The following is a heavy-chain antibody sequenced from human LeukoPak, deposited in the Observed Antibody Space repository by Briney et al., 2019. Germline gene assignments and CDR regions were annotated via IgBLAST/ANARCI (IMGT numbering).Heavy chain of an antibody. CDR1: GYSFTSSW. J-gene: IGHJ4*02. CDR3: ARPMDGSGSEAYFDY. D-gene: IGHD3-10*01. V-gene: IGHV5-51*01. Sequence: GEPLKISCQGSGYSFTSSWIGWVRQMPGKGLEWMGTIYPGDSDTRYSPSFQGQVTISADKSIRTVYLQWSSLEASETAMYYCARPMDGSGSEAYFDYWGQGTLVTVSS. CDR2: IYPGDSDT.